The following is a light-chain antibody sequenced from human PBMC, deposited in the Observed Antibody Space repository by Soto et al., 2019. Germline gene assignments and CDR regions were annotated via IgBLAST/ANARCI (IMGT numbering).Light chain of an antibody. CDR1: SSNIENNY. Sequence: QSVLTQPPSVSAAPGQKVTISCSGSSSNIENNYVSWYQQLPGTAPKLLIYEDTTRPSGIPDRFSGSKSGTSATLGITGLQTGDEADYCCATWDSSLSAGVFGTGTKVT. CDR2: EDT. CDR3: ATWDSSLSAGV. V-gene: IGLV1-51*02. J-gene: IGLJ1*01.